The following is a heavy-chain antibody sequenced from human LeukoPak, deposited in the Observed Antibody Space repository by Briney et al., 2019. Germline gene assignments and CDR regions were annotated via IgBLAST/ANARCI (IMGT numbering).Heavy chain of an antibody. CDR1: GYTFTSYV. J-gene: IGHJ3*02. D-gene: IGHD3-10*01. CDR2: MNPNSGNT. CDR3: ASATGSGSYFDAFDI. Sequence: ASVKVSCKASGYTFTSYVINWVRQATGQGLEWMGWMNPNSGNTGYAQKLQGRVTMTRNASIITAYMELSSRRSEDTAVYYCASATGSGSYFDAFDIWGQGTMVTVSS. V-gene: IGHV1-8*01.